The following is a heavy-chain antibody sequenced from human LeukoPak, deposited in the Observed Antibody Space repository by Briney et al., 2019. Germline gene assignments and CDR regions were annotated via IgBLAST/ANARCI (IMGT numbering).Heavy chain of an antibody. CDR2: IKSDGIAI. CDR3: LRDLNWSLDQ. Sequence: GGSLRLSCAASGFTFSNYMMHWVRQAPGKGLVWVSRIKSDGIAITYADSVKGRFTISRDNAKNTLYLQMNSLRAEDTAVYYCLRDLNWSLDQWGQGTLVTVSS. CDR1: GFTFSNYM. V-gene: IGHV3-74*01. D-gene: IGHD1-20*01. J-gene: IGHJ4*02.